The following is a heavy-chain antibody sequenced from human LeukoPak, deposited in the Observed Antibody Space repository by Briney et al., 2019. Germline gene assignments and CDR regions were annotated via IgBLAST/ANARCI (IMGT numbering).Heavy chain of an antibody. CDR2: IHHSGST. CDR1: GGSIISYY. Sequence: SETLSLTCTVSGGSIISYYWNWVRKPPGKGLEWIGYIHHSGSTDYNASPKSRVTMSVETSKNQFSLKVTSVTAAERVVYLCARGGGCTSTSCDFDYWGQGTLVTVSS. CDR3: ARGGGCTSTSCDFDY. V-gene: IGHV4-59*01. D-gene: IGHD2-2*01. J-gene: IGHJ4*02.